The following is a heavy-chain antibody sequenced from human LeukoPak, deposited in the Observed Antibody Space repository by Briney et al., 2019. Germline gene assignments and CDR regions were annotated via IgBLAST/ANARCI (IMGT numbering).Heavy chain of an antibody. J-gene: IGHJ4*02. V-gene: IGHV3-30*03. CDR2: ISHEGSYQ. Sequence: GGSLRLSCAASGFSFGSYGIHWVRQAPGKGLEWVAVISHEGSYQNYADSVKGRLTISRDNSKNRMFLQMNSPSAEDTGVYYCARTREQWQVLDYWGQGTLVTVSS. CDR1: GFSFGSYG. CDR3: ARTREQWQVLDY. D-gene: IGHD6-19*01.